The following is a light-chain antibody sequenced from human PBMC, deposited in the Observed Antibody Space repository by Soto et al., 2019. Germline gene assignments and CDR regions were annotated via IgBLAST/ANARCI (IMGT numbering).Light chain of an antibody. Sequence: EIVLTQSPGTLSLSPGERATLSCRASQSVSSSFLAWYQQKPGQAPRLLIYGASSTATGIPDRFSGSGSGTDFTLIISRLAPEDVAVYYCQQYGSSPFTFGGGTKVEIK. V-gene: IGKV3-20*01. CDR2: GAS. CDR1: QSVSSSF. J-gene: IGKJ4*01. CDR3: QQYGSSPFT.